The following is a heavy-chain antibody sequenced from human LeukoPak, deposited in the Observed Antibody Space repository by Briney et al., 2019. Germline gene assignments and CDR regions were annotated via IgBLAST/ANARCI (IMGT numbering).Heavy chain of an antibody. CDR3: ARGLQVRYYYNYMDV. CDR1: GFTFSSYG. CDR2: IWYDGSNK. D-gene: IGHD5-24*01. J-gene: IGHJ6*03. V-gene: IGHV3-33*01. Sequence: GGSLRLSCAASGFTFSSYGMHWVRQAPGKGLEWVAVIWYDGSNKYYADSVKGRFTISRDNSKNTLYLQMNSLRAEDTAAYYCARGLQVRYYYNYMDVWGKGTTVTVSS.